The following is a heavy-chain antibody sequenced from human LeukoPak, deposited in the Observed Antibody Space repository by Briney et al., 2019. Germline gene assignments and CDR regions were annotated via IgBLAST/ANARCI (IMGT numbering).Heavy chain of an antibody. CDR1: GFYFESYA. Sequence: PGRSLRLSCATSGFYFESYAMSWVRQAPGKGLEWVSGVSGSGASTYYADSVKGWFTISRDSSKNTLYLQLNSLRVEDTAVYHCARVYGSSNYYYDRYYYYMDVWGRGTTVTVSS. J-gene: IGHJ6*03. V-gene: IGHV3-23*01. D-gene: IGHD3-22*01. CDR3: ARVYGSSNYYYDRYYYYMDV. CDR2: VSGSGAST.